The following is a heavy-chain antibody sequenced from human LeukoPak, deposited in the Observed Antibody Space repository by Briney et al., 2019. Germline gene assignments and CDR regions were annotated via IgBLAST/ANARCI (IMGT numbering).Heavy chain of an antibody. CDR3: ARDKGEGIHLWSPTIIFDY. J-gene: IGHJ4*02. CDR1: GFTFSSYW. Sequence: GESLKISCAASGFTFSSYWMSWVRQAPGKGLEWVANIKQDGSEKYYVDSVKGRFTISRDNAKNSLYLQMNSLRAEDTAVYYCARDKGEGIHLWSPTIIFDYWGQGTLVTVSS. V-gene: IGHV3-7*01. CDR2: IKQDGSEK. D-gene: IGHD5-18*01.